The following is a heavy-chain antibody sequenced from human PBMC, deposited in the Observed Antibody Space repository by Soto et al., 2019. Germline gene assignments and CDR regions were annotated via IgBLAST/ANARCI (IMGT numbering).Heavy chain of an antibody. Sequence: QVLLVQSGAEVKKPGSSVKVSCNLSGATFSSYAMSWVRQAPGQGLGWIGGIIPFFGTPNYAQKFQGRVNITADTSTATSYMELSSLRSDDTAVYYCARDKGAYYSHLVYWGQGTLVTVSS. CDR3: ARDKGAYYSHLVY. CDR2: IIPFFGTP. CDR1: GATFSSYA. V-gene: IGHV1-69*06. D-gene: IGHD3-22*01. J-gene: IGHJ4*02.